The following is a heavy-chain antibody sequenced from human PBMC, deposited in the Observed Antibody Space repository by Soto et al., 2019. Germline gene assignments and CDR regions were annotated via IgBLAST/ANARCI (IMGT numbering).Heavy chain of an antibody. Sequence: SETLSLTCAVYGGSFSGYYWSWIRQPPGKGLEWIGEINHSGSTNYNPSLKSRVTISVDTSKNQFSLKLSSVTAADTAVYYCARGHYYYGMDVWGQGTTVTVSS. CDR2: INHSGST. J-gene: IGHJ6*02. V-gene: IGHV4-34*01. CDR3: ARGHYYYGMDV. CDR1: GGSFSGYY.